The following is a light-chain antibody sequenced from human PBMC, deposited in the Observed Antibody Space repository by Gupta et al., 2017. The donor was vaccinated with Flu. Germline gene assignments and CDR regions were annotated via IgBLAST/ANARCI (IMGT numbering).Light chain of an antibody. CDR3: QQYYSSPQT. CDR1: QSVLNRSNNENS. J-gene: IGKJ2*01. CDR2: WAT. V-gene: IGKV4-1*01. Sequence: DIVMTQTPDSLAVALGERATIHCKSSQSVLNRSNNENSIAWYQHKIGQPPKVLFYWATTRESGVPDRFSGGGSGTDFTLAISSLQAEDVAIYYCQQYYSSPQTFGQGTKLEIK.